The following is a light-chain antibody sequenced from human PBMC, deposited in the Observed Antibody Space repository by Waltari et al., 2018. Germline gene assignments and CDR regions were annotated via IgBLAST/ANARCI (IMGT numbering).Light chain of an antibody. V-gene: IGKV2-28*01. J-gene: IGKJ1*01. CDR1: QSLLHSSGNTF. CDR2: LIS. CDR3: MQARQTPWT. Sequence: DIVMTQSQLSLSVTPGESASISCRSSQSLLHSSGNTFLDWYLQKPGQSPQLLIYLISNRASGVPDRFSGSGSGTDFTLKISRVEAEDVGVYFCMQARQTPWTFGQGTKVEIK.